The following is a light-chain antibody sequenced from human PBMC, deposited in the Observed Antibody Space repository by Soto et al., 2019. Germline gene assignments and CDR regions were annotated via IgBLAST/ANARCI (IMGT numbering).Light chain of an antibody. CDR3: QQYDRSPAWT. V-gene: IGKV3-20*01. CDR2: GAS. J-gene: IGKJ1*01. CDR1: QSVSSSY. Sequence: EIVLTQSPGTLSLSPGERATLSCRASQSVSSSYLAWYQQKTGQAPRLLIYGASSRATGTPDRFSGSGSETDFTLTISRMEAEDFAVYYCQQYDRSPAWTFGQGTKVEIK.